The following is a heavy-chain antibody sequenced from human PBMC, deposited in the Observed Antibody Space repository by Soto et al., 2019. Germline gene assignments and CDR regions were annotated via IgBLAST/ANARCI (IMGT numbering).Heavy chain of an antibody. J-gene: IGHJ6*02. Sequence: QVQLVQSGAEVKKPGSSVKVSCKASGGTFSSYAISWVRQAPGQGLEWMGGIIPIFGTANYAQKFQGRVTITADESTSTVYMELSSLRSEDTAVYYCARARLDSYGDYATYYYYGMDVWGQGTTVTVSS. CDR1: GGTFSSYA. CDR3: ARARLDSYGDYATYYYYGMDV. D-gene: IGHD4-17*01. V-gene: IGHV1-69*01. CDR2: IIPIFGTA.